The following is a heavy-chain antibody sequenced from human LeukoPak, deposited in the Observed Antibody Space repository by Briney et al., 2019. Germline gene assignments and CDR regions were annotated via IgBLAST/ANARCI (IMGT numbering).Heavy chain of an antibody. J-gene: IGHJ4*02. CDR1: GFTFSRNA. CDR3: AEDGSSSCTD. D-gene: IGHD3-10*01. CDR2: IAHHGSNK. Sequence: GGSLTLSCAASGFTFSRNAIHWVRQGPGKGLEWVSYIAHHGSNKYYADSVKGRFTISRDNSKRTLYLQMNSLRADDTAVYYCAEDGSSSCTDWGQGTMATVSS. V-gene: IGHV3-30*02.